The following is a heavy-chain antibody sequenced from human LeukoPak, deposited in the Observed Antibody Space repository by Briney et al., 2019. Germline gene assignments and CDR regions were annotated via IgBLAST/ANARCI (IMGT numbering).Heavy chain of an antibody. Sequence: SETLSLTCTVSGGSISSADYYWSWIRQPPGKGLEWIGYIYYTGSTDYNPSLKSRVTISVDTSNNQFSLKLSSVTAADTAVYYCARVWDWKNWFDPWGQGTLVTVSS. CDR3: ARVWDWKNWFDP. D-gene: IGHD1-26*01. CDR2: IYYTGST. J-gene: IGHJ5*02. CDR1: GGSISSADYY. V-gene: IGHV4-30-4*08.